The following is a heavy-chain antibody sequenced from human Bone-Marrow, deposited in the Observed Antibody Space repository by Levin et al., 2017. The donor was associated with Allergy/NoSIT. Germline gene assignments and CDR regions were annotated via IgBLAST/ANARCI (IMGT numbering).Heavy chain of an antibody. V-gene: IGHV1-24*01. CDR2: FDPEDGVT. J-gene: IGHJ6*02. CDR3: ATEPRSSGMDV. CDR1: GYTLIGFS. Sequence: PGGSLRLSCKLSGYTLIGFSMHWVRQAPGKGLEWMGGFDPEDGVTLYARKFLGRVTMTEDTSTDTVYMELRSLTSDDTAVYYCATEPRSSGMDVWGQGTTVTVSS. D-gene: IGHD6-6*01.